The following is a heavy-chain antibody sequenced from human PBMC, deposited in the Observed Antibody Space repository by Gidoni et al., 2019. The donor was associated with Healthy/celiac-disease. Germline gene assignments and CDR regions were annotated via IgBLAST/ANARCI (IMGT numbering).Heavy chain of an antibody. J-gene: IGHJ2*01. D-gene: IGHD6-19*01. CDR1: GFTFDDYA. CDR3: AKDSSSGVLHWYFDL. CDR2: ISWNSGSI. Sequence: EVQLVESGGGLVQPGRSLRLSCAASGFTFDDYAMHWVRQAPGEGLEWVSGISWNSGSIGYADSVKGRFTISRDNAKNSLYLQMNSLRAEDTALYYCAKDSSSGVLHWYFDLWGRGTLVTVSS. V-gene: IGHV3-9*01.